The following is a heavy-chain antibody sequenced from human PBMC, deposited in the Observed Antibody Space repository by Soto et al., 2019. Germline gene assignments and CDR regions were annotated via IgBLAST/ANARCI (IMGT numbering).Heavy chain of an antibody. CDR3: ATSYGSGYRAFDY. CDR2: VNPILSMS. Sequence: SVKVSCKACGDTFSFYSINWVRQAPGLGLEWMGRVNPILSMSNYAQRFQGRVTMTADKSTSTAYMELSGLRSEDTAMYYCATSYGSGYRAFDYWGQGALVTVSS. CDR1: GDTFSFYS. D-gene: IGHD3-10*01. V-gene: IGHV1-69*02. J-gene: IGHJ4*02.